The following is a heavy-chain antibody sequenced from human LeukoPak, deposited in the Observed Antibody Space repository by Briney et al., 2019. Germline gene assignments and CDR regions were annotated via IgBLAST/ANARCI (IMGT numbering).Heavy chain of an antibody. CDR3: ARDRPLMYSSSSTHDAFDI. D-gene: IGHD6-6*01. J-gene: IGHJ3*02. Sequence: GASVKVSCKASGGTFSSYAISWVRQAPGQGLEWMGGIIPIFGTANYAQKFRGRVTITADESTSTAYMELSSLRSEDTAVYYCARDRPLMYSSSSTHDAFDIWGQGTMVTVSS. V-gene: IGHV1-69*13. CDR1: GGTFSSYA. CDR2: IIPIFGTA.